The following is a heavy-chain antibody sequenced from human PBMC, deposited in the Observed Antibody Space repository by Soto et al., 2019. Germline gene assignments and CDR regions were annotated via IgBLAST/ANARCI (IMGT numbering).Heavy chain of an antibody. J-gene: IGHJ4*02. CDR3: TANSDGYNGQAGN. Sequence: EVQLVESGGGLVQPGGSLRLSCAASGFTLSDHYMDWVRQAPGKGLEWIGRSRSKANSYRTEYAASVIGRFTISRDESENSLYLLMNGLKTEDTAVYYCTANSDGYNGQAGNWGQGTLVTVSS. CDR2: SRSKANSYRT. V-gene: IGHV3-72*01. CDR1: GFTLSDHY. D-gene: IGHD5-12*01.